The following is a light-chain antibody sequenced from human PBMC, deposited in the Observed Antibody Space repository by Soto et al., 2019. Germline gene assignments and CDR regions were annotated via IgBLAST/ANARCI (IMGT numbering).Light chain of an antibody. Sequence: DIVMTQSPLSLPVTPGEPASISCRSSQSLLWTNGYNYVDWFLQKPGQSPQLLIYMASNRAYGVPARCSGSGFGTAYTLTISRVAAEDVGVDYGIHPLHAPCTFGQGTKLEIK. CDR2: MAS. J-gene: IGKJ1*01. CDR3: IHPLHAPCT. V-gene: IGKV2-28*01. CDR1: QSLLWTNGYNY.